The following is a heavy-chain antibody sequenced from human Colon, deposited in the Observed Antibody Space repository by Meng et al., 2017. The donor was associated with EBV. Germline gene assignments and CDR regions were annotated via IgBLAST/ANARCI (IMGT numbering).Heavy chain of an antibody. D-gene: IGHD5-18*01. CDR2: IYHSGST. V-gene: IGHV4-4*02. CDR1: GCHRSRFYW. J-gene: IGHJ4*02. Sequence: QVQTHEFGPVLCKPYDTLSPTCAVSGCHRSRFYWCTWFRQSHGKGLEWIGEIYHSGSTNYNPSLKSRVTISVDKSKNQFSLKLTSVPAADTAVYYCARGGYYSFDYWGQRTLVTVSS. CDR3: ARGGYYSFDY.